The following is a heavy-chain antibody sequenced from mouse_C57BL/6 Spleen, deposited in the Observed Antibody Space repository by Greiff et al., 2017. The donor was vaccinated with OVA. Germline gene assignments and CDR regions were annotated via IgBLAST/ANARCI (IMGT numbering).Heavy chain of an antibody. CDR2: ISDGGSYT. CDR1: GFTFSSYA. J-gene: IGHJ1*03. V-gene: IGHV5-4*01. Sequence: EVQLVESGGGLVKPGGSLKLSCAASGFTFSSYAMSWVRQTPEKRLEWVATISDGGSYTYYPDNVKGRFTISRDNAKNNLYLQMSHLKSEDTAMYYCARVVAQYWYFDVWGTGTTVTVSS. D-gene: IGHD1-1*01. CDR3: ARVVAQYWYFDV.